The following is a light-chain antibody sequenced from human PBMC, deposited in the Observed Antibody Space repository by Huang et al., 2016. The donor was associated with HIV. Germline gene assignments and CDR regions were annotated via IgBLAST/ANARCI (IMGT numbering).Light chain of an antibody. CDR1: QSVSSN. CDR2: AAS. J-gene: IGKJ1*01. CDR3: QQYNNWPRT. V-gene: IGKV3-15*01. Sequence: EIVMTQSPATLSVSPGKRATLSCRARQSVSSNLAWYQQKPGQAPRLLIYAASTRATGIPARFSGSGSGTEFTLTISSLQSEDFAVYYCQQYNNWPRTFGQGTKVEIK.